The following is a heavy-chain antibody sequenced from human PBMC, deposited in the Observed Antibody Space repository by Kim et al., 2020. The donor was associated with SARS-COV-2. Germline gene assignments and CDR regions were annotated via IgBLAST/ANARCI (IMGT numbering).Heavy chain of an antibody. CDR3: ARADDTLTGYVVY. Sequence: ASVKVSCKASGYTFTSYGITWVRQAPGQGLEWMGWINSKNGDTKYAENLQGRVIMTTDISTNTVDLDLGSLTSDDTAVYYCARADDTLTGYVVYWGQGTL. CDR2: INSKNGDT. V-gene: IGHV1-18*01. CDR1: GYTFTSYG. J-gene: IGHJ4*02. D-gene: IGHD3-9*01.